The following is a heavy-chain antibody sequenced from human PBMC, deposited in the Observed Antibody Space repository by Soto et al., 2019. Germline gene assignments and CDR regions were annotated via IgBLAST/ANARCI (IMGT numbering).Heavy chain of an antibody. CDR2: IKQDGSAK. V-gene: IGHV3-7*01. CDR1: GFTFSSYW. Sequence: EVQLVESGGGLVQPGGSLRLSCAASGFTFSSYWMTWVRQAPGKGLEWVDNIKQDGSAKYYVDSVEGRFTISRDNAKYSLYLQINSLRAEATAVYYGASWLKTIGLYVLLEGSFDYWGQGNRVTVAS. CDR3: ASWLKTIGLYVLLEGSFDY. J-gene: IGHJ4*02. D-gene: IGHD6-19*01.